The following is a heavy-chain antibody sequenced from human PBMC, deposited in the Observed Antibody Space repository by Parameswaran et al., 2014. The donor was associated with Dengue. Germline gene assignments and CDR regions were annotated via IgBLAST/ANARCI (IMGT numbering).Heavy chain of an antibody. CDR3: ASLTEPFIVGATMSNYYGMDV. V-gene: IGHV3-21*01. CDR2: ISSSSSYI. Sequence: VRQAPGKGLEWVSSISSSSSYIYYADSVKGRFTISRDNAKNSLYLQMNSLRAEDTAVYYCASLTEPFIVGATMSNYYGMDVWGQGTTVTVSS. J-gene: IGHJ6*02. D-gene: IGHD1-26*01.